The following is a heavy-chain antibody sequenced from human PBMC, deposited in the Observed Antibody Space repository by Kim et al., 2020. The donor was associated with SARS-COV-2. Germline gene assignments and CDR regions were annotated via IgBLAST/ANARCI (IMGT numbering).Heavy chain of an antibody. D-gene: IGHD6-13*01. J-gene: IGHJ3*02. CDR3: ASRYSSSWSHTPGAFDI. Sequence: CQGRVTITRDTSPSTAYMELSSLRSEDTAVYYCASRYSSSWSHTPGAFDIWGQGTMVTVSS. V-gene: IGHV1-3*01.